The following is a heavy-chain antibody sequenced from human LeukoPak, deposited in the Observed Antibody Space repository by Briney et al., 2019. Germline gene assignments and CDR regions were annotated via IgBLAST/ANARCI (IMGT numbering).Heavy chain of an antibody. Sequence: GGSLRLSCAASGFIFSSYWMSWVRQAPGKGLEWVSVIYSGGSTYYADSVKGRFTISRDNSKNTLYLQMNSLRAEETAVYYCARQRGTSYYFDFWGQGTLVTVSS. CDR3: ARQRGTSYYFDF. CDR1: GFIFSSYW. J-gene: IGHJ4*02. D-gene: IGHD1-14*01. CDR2: IYSGGST. V-gene: IGHV3-66*04.